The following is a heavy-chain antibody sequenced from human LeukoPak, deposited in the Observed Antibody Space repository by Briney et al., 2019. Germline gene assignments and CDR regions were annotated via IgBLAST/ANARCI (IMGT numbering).Heavy chain of an antibody. CDR1: GGSISSSSYY. D-gene: IGHD2-15*01. CDR3: ARPRCSGGSCYSWYFDL. V-gene: IGHV4-39*01. CDR2: IYYSGST. Sequence: SETLSLTCTVSGGSISSSSYYWGWIRQPPGKGLEWIGSIYYSGSTYYNPSLKSRVTISVDTSKNQFSLKLSSVTAADTAVYYCARPRCSGGSCYSWYFDLWGRGTLVTVSS. J-gene: IGHJ2*01.